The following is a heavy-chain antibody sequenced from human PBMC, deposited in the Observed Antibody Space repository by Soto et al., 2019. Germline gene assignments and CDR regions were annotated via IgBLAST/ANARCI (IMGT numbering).Heavy chain of an antibody. V-gene: IGHV3-21*01. CDR2: ISSSSSYI. CDR3: ARDSLNGYDFRGLNPYYYYGMDV. Sequence: EVQLVESGGGLVKPGGSLRLSCAASGFTFSSYSMNWVRQAPGKGLEWVSSISSSSSYIYYADSVKGRFTISRDNAKNSLYLQMNSLRAEDTAVYYCARDSLNGYDFRGLNPYYYYGMDVWGQGTTVTVSS. D-gene: IGHD3-3*01. J-gene: IGHJ6*02. CDR1: GFTFSSYS.